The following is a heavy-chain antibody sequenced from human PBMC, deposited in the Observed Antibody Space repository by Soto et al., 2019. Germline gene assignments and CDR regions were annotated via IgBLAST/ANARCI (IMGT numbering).Heavy chain of an antibody. CDR1: GGTFSSYA. D-gene: IGHD6-13*01. CDR2: IIPIFGTA. V-gene: IGHV1-69*01. Sequence: QVQLVQSGAEVKKPGSSVKVSCKASGGTFSSYAISWVRQAPGQGLEWMGGIIPIFGTANYAQKFQGRVTITADESTSTAYVELGSLRPEDAAVYYCGTRGYSSSWYGGGDYYCCMDVWGQGTTVTVSS. J-gene: IGHJ6*02. CDR3: GTRGYSSSWYGGGDYYCCMDV.